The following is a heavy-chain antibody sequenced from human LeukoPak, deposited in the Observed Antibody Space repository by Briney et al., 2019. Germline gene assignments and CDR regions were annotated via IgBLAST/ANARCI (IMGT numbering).Heavy chain of an antibody. V-gene: IGHV4-34*01. J-gene: IGHJ4*02. Sequence: GEINHSGSTNYNPSLKSRVTISVDTSKNQFSLKLSSVTAADTAVYYCARRTLAAAGRALDYWGQGTLVTVSS. CDR2: INHSGST. CDR3: ARRTLAAAGRALDY. D-gene: IGHD6-13*01.